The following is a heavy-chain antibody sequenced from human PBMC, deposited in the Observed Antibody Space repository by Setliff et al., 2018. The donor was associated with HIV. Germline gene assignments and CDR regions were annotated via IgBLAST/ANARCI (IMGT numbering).Heavy chain of an antibody. CDR1: GGSISSSGYY. Sequence: SETLSLTCTVSGGSISSSGYYWGWVRQPPGKGLEWIGSISHSGSTYYSPSLKSRVTISMDAPKNQFSLKLTSVTAADAAVYYCARDRYYGSGSYYNYFDYWGQGILVTVSS. CDR3: ARDRYYGSGSYYNYFDY. CDR2: ISHSGST. D-gene: IGHD3-10*01. J-gene: IGHJ4*02. V-gene: IGHV4-39*07.